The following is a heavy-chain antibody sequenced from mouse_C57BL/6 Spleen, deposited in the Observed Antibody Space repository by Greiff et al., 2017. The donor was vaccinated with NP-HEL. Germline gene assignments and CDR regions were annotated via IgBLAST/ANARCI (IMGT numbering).Heavy chain of an antibody. CDR2: IYPGSGST. D-gene: IGHD2-4*01. V-gene: IGHV1-55*01. CDR3: ARGRDYDTDFDY. J-gene: IGHJ2*01. CDR1: GYTFTSYW. Sequence: VQLQQPGAELVKPGASVKMSCKASGYTFTSYWITWVKQRPGQGLEWIGDIYPGSGSTNYNEKFKSKATLTVDTSSSTAYMQLSSLTSEDSAVYYCARGRDYDTDFDYWGQGTTLTVSS.